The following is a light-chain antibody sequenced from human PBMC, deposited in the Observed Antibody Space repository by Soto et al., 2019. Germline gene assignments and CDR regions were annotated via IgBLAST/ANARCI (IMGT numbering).Light chain of an antibody. Sequence: EIVMTQSPATLSVSPGERATLSCRASQSVSSNLAWYQQKPGQAPRLLIYGASTRATGIPARFSGSGSGTEFTLTISSLQSEDFAVYYWQQYNNWPRFGPGTKVDIK. CDR3: QQYNNWPR. CDR1: QSVSSN. V-gene: IGKV3-15*01. CDR2: GAS. J-gene: IGKJ3*01.